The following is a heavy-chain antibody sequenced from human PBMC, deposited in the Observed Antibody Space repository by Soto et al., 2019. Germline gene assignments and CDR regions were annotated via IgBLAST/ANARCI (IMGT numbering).Heavy chain of an antibody. J-gene: IGHJ4*02. CDR2: ISYDGSNK. Sequence: QVQLVESGGGVVQPGRSLRLSCAASGFTFSSYAMHWVRQAPGKGLEWVAVISYDGSNKYYADSVKGRFTISRDNSKNALYLQMNSLRAEDTAVYYCARRPITMVRGWGLPHFDYWGQGTLVTVSS. CDR3: ARRPITMVRGWGLPHFDY. V-gene: IGHV3-30-3*01. D-gene: IGHD3-10*01. CDR1: GFTFSSYA.